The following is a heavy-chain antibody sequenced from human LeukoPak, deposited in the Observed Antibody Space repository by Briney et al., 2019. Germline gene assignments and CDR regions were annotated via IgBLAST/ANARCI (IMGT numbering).Heavy chain of an antibody. D-gene: IGHD3-22*01. CDR1: GYTFTSYD. V-gene: IGHV1-8*01. CDR2: MNPNSGNT. CDR3: ARAETDSSGYYYNY. J-gene: IGHJ4*02. Sequence: GASVKVSCKASGYTFTSYDINWVQQATGQGLEWMGWMNPNSGNTGYAQKFQGRVTMTRNTSISTAYMELSSLRSEDTAVYYCARAETDSSGYYYNYWGQGTLVTVSS.